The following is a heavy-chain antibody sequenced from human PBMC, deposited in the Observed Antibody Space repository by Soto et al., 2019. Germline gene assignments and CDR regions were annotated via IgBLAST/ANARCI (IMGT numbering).Heavy chain of an antibody. V-gene: IGHV4-34*01. D-gene: IGHD3-16*01. CDR1: GGSFSGYY. Sequence: SETLSLTCAVYGGSFSGYYWSWIRQPPGKGLEWIGEINHSGSTNYNPSLKSRVTISVDTSKNQFSLKLSSVTAADTAVYYCASRLRLVDYWGQGTLVTVSS. CDR3: ASRLRLVDY. CDR2: INHSGST. J-gene: IGHJ4*02.